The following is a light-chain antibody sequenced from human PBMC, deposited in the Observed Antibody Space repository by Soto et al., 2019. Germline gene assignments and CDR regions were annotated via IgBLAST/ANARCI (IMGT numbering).Light chain of an antibody. V-gene: IGKV1-39*01. CDR3: QQSYNTPLA. Sequence: DIQMTQSPSSLSASVGDRVTITCRASQNIATYLNWYQQTPGKAPKLLIYTASTLQSGVPSRFSGSGSGTAFTLTISSLQPEDFATFYCQQSYNTPLAFGGGTKVEI. J-gene: IGKJ4*01. CDR2: TAS. CDR1: QNIATY.